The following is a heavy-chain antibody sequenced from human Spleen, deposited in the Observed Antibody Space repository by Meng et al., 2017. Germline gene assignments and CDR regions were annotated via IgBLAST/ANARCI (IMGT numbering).Heavy chain of an antibody. J-gene: IGHJ4*02. V-gene: IGHV4-31*01. Sequence: HVQLQESGPVLVRHSQTLSLTCTVSGDSISSGGYYRSWIRQHPGKGLEWIGYIYYSGSTYYNPSLKSLVTMSVDTSKNQFSLNLSSVTAADTAVYYCARGIAVAGTNPPFDYWGQGTLVTVSS. CDR2: IYYSGST. CDR3: ARGIAVAGTNPPFDY. D-gene: IGHD6-19*01. CDR1: GDSISSGGYY.